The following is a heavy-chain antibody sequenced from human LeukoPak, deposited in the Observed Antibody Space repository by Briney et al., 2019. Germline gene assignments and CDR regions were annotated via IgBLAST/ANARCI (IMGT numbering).Heavy chain of an antibody. Sequence: GASVKVSCKASGYTFTGYYMHWVRQAPGQGLEWMGRINPNSGGTNYAQKFQGRVTMTRDTSISTAYMELSSLRSEDTAVYYCARGQDDYYDSSGYYYLFDYWGQGTLVTVSS. CDR1: GYTFTGYY. CDR3: ARGQDDYYDSSGYYYLFDY. CDR2: INPNSGGT. V-gene: IGHV1-2*06. J-gene: IGHJ4*02. D-gene: IGHD3-22*01.